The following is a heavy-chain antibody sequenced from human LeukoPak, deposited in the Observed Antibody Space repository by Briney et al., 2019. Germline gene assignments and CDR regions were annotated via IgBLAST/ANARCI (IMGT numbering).Heavy chain of an antibody. CDR2: ISSSSSYI. D-gene: IGHD3-22*01. V-gene: IGHV3-21*01. CDR3: ARDDSSGPFDY. J-gene: IGHJ4*02. Sequence: GGSLRLSCAAFGFTFSSYSMNWVRQAPGKGLEWVSSISSSSSYIYYADSVKGRFTISRDNAKNSLYLQMNSLRAEDTAVYYCARDDSSGPFDYWGQGTLVTVSS. CDR1: GFTFSSYS.